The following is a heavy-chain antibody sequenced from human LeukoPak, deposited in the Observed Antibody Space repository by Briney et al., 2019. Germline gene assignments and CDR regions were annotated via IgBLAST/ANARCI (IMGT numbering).Heavy chain of an antibody. CDR2: INHSGST. CDR1: GVSISSSNW. J-gene: IGHJ6*02. Sequence: PSETLSLTCAVSGVSISSSNWWSWIRQPPGKGLEWIGEINHSGSTNYNPSLKSRVTISVDTSKNQFSLKLSSVTAADTAVYYCASNSRVPYYYYGMDVWGQGTTVTVSS. D-gene: IGHD1-1*01. CDR3: ASNSRVPYYYYGMDV. V-gene: IGHV4-4*02.